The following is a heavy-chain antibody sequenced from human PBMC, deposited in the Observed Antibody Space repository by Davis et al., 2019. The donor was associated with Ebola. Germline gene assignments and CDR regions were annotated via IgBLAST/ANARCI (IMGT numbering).Heavy chain of an antibody. V-gene: IGHV6-1*01. D-gene: IGHD6-19*01. Sequence: SETLSLTCAISGDSVSSNSAAWNWIRQSPSRGLEWLGRTYYRSKWYNDYAVSVKSRITINPDTSKNQFSLQLNSVTPEDTAVYYCARDSSGWIYYYYYGMDVWGQGTTVTVSS. CDR3: ARDSSGWIYYYYYGMDV. J-gene: IGHJ6*02. CDR2: TYYRSKWYN. CDR1: GDSVSSNSAA.